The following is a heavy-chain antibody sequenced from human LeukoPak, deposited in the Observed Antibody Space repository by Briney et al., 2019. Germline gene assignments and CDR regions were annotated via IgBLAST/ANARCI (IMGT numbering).Heavy chain of an antibody. D-gene: IGHD6-19*01. CDR2: TYYRSKWYN. V-gene: IGHV6-1*01. CDR3: TRDEQWLVYFDY. J-gene: IGHJ4*02. Sequence: SQTLSLTCAISGDSVSSNSAAWNWIRQSPSRGLEWLGRTYYRSKWYNDYAESVKSRITINPDTSKNQFSLRLNSVTPEDTAVYYCTRDEQWLVYFDYWGQGTLVTVSS. CDR1: GDSVSSNSAA.